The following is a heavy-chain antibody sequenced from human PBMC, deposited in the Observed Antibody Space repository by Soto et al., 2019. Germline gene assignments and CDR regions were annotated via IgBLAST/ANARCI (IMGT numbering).Heavy chain of an antibody. CDR2: IWYDGSNK. Sequence: GGSLRLSCAASGFTFSSYGMHWVRQAPGKGLEWVAVIWYDGSNKYYADSVKGRFTISRDNSKNTLHLQMNSLRAEDTAVYYCARVLGVGELSWSQYGMDVWGQGTTVTVAS. J-gene: IGHJ6*02. D-gene: IGHD3-10*01. V-gene: IGHV3-33*01. CDR1: GFTFSSYG. CDR3: ARVLGVGELSWSQYGMDV.